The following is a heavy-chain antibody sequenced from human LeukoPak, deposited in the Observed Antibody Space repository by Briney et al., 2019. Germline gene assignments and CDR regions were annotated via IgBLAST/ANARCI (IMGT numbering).Heavy chain of an antibody. J-gene: IGHJ4*02. CDR1: GGTFSGYA. D-gene: IGHD5-24*01. CDR2: IIPIFGTA. CDR3: ARRDGYNSFPFDY. Sequence: SVKVSCKASGGTFSGYAISWVRQAPGQGLEWMGGIIPIFGTANYAQKFQGRVTITADESTSTAYMELSSLRSEDTAVYYCARRDGYNSFPFDYWGQGTLVTVSS. V-gene: IGHV1-69*01.